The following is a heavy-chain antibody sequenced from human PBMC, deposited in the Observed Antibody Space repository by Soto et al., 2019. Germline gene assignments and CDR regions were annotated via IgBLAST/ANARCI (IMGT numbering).Heavy chain of an antibody. Sequence: PSETLSLTCSVSDGFISSYYWSWIRQSPGKGLDWIAYIYYSGSTNYNPSLKSRVTISVDTSKNQFSLKLSSVTAADTAVYYCARDALSRDSIWGQGTLVTVSS. CDR1: DGFISSYY. CDR2: IYYSGST. D-gene: IGHD3-22*01. J-gene: IGHJ4*02. V-gene: IGHV4-59*12. CDR3: ARDALSRDSI.